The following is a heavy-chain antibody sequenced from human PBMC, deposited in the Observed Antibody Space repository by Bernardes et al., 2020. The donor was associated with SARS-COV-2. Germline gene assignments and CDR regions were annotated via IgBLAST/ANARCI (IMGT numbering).Heavy chain of an antibody. D-gene: IGHD3-3*01. J-gene: IGHJ5*02. CDR1: GGPISSSSYY. CDR3: ARHARITIFGVVIIPSWFDP. Sequence: SATLTLTCTVSGGPISSSSYYWGWIRQPQGKGREWISSIYYSEITYYNPSLKSRVTITVDTYKNQFYLKLSSVTAADTAVYYCARHARITIFGVVIIPSWFDPWDQGTLVTVSS. CDR2: IYYSEIT. V-gene: IGHV4-39*01.